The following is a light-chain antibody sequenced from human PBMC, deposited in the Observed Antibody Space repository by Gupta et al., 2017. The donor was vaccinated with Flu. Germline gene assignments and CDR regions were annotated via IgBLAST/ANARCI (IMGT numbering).Light chain of an antibody. CDR1: TGAVDSGFY. J-gene: IGLJ3*02. CDR3: LLYYGGAQLGV. V-gene: IGLV7-43*01. Sequence: EPSLTVSPGGTVTLTCASSTGAVDSGFYPNWFQQKPGQVPRALIYSTSNKHPWTPARFSGSLLGGKAALTLSGALPEDEAEYYCLLYYGGAQLGVFGGGTKVTVL. CDR2: STS.